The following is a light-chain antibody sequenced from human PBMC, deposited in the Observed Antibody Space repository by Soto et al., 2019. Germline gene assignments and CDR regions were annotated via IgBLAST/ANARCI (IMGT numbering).Light chain of an antibody. CDR3: QSYDNSLSGWV. Sequence: QSVLTQPPSVSGARGQGVTISCTGSTSNIGSGYDVHWYQQVPGLAPKLLIYANINRPSGVPDRFSGSKSGTSASLAITGLQAEDEADYYCQSYDNSLSGWVFGGGTKLTVL. V-gene: IGLV1-40*01. J-gene: IGLJ2*01. CDR1: TSNIGSGYD. CDR2: ANI.